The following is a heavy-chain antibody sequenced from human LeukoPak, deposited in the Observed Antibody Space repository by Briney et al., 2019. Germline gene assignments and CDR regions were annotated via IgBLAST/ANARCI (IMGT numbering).Heavy chain of an antibody. J-gene: IGHJ5*02. CDR3: AAQADVTMVRGVITWFDP. Sequence: SVKVSFKASGYTFTSSAVQWVRQARGQRLEWMGWIVVGGGHTNYAQKFQERVTITRDMSTSTAYMELSSLRSEDTAVYYCAAQADVTMVRGVITWFDPWGQGTLVTVSS. CDR1: GYTFTSSA. D-gene: IGHD3-10*01. V-gene: IGHV1-58*01. CDR2: IVVGGGHT.